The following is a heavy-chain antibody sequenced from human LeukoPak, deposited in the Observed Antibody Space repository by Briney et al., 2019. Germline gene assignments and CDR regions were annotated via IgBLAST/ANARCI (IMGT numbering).Heavy chain of an antibody. V-gene: IGHV1-8*01. CDR3: ARGLPLGYCTYGVCYPPKHFDF. D-gene: IGHD2-8*01. Sequence: ASVKVSCKASGYTFTNYAMNWVRQAPGQGLEWMGWVNPKSGNTGYKQKFQARVTITRDTSISAAYMELSSLTSDDTAVYFCARGLPLGYCTYGVCYPPKHFDFWGQGTLVTVSS. CDR2: VNPKSGNT. CDR1: GYTFTNYA. J-gene: IGHJ4*02.